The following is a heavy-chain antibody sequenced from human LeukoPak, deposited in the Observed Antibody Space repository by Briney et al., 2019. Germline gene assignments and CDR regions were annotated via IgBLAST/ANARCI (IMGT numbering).Heavy chain of an antibody. D-gene: IGHD4-11*01. CDR1: GFTVSSNY. CDR2: IYSGGST. J-gene: IGHJ4*02. CDR3: ARDRDYSNFYDY. V-gene: IGHV3-53*01. Sequence: GGSLRLSCAASGFTVSSNYMSWVRQAPGKGLEWVSVIYSGGSTYYADSEKGRFTISRDNSKNTLYLQMNSLRAEDTAVYYCARDRDYSNFYDYWGQGTLVTVSS.